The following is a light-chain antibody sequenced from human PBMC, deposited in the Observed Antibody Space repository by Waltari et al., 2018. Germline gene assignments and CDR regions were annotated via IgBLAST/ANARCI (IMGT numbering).Light chain of an antibody. CDR1: ALAKQY. J-gene: IGLJ3*02. CDR3: QSTDSSASVWV. V-gene: IGLV3-25*03. CDR2: KDT. Sequence: SNNLTQPPSVSVSPGQTARITCSGDALAKQYAYWYQQKPGQAPVLAIYKDTQRPSGIPGRFSGSTSGTTVTLTITGVQAEDEADYYCQSTDSSASVWVFGGGAKLTV.